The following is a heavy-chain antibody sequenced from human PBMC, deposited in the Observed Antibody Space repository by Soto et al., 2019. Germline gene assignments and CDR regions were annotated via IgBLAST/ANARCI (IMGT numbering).Heavy chain of an antibody. CDR3: ERERLIRLLADCSDYYSFMDV. V-gene: IGHV4-34*02. CDR1: VGSFSGYY. Sequence: QVQLQQWGAGLLKPSETLSLTCAVSVGSFSGYYWSLIRQPPGKGLEWIGEIAHSGTTNYSPSLKSRITMSVDTSNNQFSLKLTSLTAADSAVYFCERERLIRLLADCSDYYSFMDVWGKGTTVNVSS. D-gene: IGHD3-10*02. J-gene: IGHJ6*03. CDR2: IAHSGTT.